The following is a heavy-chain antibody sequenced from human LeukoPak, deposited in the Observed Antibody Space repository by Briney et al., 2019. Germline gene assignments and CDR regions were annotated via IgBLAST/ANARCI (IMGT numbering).Heavy chain of an antibody. D-gene: IGHD4/OR15-4a*01. V-gene: IGHV3-53*01. J-gene: IGHJ4*02. Sequence: GGFLRLSCTVSGFTVSSNSMGWVRQAPGKGLEWVSFIYSDNTHYSDSVKGRFTISRDNSKNTLYLQMNSLRAEDTAVYYCARRAGAYSHPYDYWGQGTLVTVSS. CDR3: ARRAGAYSHPYDY. CDR1: GFTVSSNS. CDR2: IYSDNT.